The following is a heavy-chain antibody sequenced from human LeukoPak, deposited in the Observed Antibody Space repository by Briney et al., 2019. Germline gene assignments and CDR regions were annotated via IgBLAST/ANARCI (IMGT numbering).Heavy chain of an antibody. D-gene: IGHD6-19*01. Sequence: PSETLSLTCTVSGGSISNYYWSWIRQPPGKGLEWIGYIYYSGNTNYNPSLKSRVTISVDTSKNQFSLKLSSVPAADTAVYYCARENYSSGWYGIIDYWGQGTLVTVSS. J-gene: IGHJ4*02. V-gene: IGHV4-59*01. CDR3: ARENYSSGWYGIIDY. CDR2: IYYSGNT. CDR1: GGSISNYY.